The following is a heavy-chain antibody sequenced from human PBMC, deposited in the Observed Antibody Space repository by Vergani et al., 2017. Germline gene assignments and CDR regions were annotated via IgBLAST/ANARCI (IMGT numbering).Heavy chain of an antibody. Sequence: EVLLAESGGRMVRPGGSLRLSCAASGFSFDDHGMGWVRQVPGKGLEWVSEISWNGETKNYADSVQGRFIISRDNAKNSLYLQMRTLRPEDTALYYCVRGPLPAIRAMFDSWGQGTLVTVSS. CDR3: VRGPLPAIRAMFDS. D-gene: IGHD2-2*01. V-gene: IGHV3-20*04. CDR2: ISWNGETK. J-gene: IGHJ4*02. CDR1: GFSFDDHG.